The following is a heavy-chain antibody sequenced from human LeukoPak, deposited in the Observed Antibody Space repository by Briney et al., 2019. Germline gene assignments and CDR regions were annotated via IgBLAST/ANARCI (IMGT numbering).Heavy chain of an antibody. CDR3: ARHIIAARDPWCDL. CDR1: GYSFTSYC. J-gene: IGHJ5*02. D-gene: IGHD6-6*01. CDR2: IYPGDSDT. Sequence: GESLKISCKGSGYSFTSYCIGWVRQMPGKGLEWMGIIYPGDSDTRYSPSFKGQVTILADKSIRTAYLQWSSLKASDTAMYYCARHIIAARDPWCDLWGQGTLVTVSS. V-gene: IGHV5-51*01.